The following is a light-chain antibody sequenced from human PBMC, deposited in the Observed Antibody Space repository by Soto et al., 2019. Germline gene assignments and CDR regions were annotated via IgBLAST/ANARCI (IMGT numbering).Light chain of an antibody. CDR3: LQYHNLWA. CDR2: GAS. Sequence: EIVVTHSRATLSVSPGERATLSCRASQSVSSNLAWYQQKPGQAPRLLIYGASSRATGIPDRFSGSGSGTDFTLTISSLQSEDFTVYSCLQYHNLWAFGQGTKVDIK. J-gene: IGKJ1*01. V-gene: IGKV3D-15*01. CDR1: QSVSSN.